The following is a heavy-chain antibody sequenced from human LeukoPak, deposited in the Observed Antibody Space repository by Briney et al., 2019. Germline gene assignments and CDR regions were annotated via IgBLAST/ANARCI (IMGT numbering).Heavy chain of an antibody. CDR1: GYTFTSYG. CDR3: ARSPIAAAGPVTWYYYYYGMDV. V-gene: IGHV1-18*01. D-gene: IGHD6-13*01. CDR2: ISAYNGNT. Sequence: GASVKVSCKASGYTFTSYGISWVRQAPGQGLEWMGWISAYNGNTSYAQKLQGRVTMTTDTSTSTAYMELRSLRSDDTAVYYCARSPIAAAGPVTWYYYYYGMDVWGQGTTVTVSS. J-gene: IGHJ6*02.